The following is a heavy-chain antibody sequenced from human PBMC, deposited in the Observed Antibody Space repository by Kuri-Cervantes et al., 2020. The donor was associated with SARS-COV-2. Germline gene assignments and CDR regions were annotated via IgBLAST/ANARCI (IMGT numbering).Heavy chain of an antibody. V-gene: IGHV5-51*01. Sequence: KVSCKGSGYSFTSYWIGWVRQMPGKGLEWVGIIYPGDSDTRYSPSFQGQVTISADKSISTAYLQWSSLKASDTAMYYCARQIVVVPAAIYWFDPWGQGTLVTVSS. CDR1: GYSFTSYW. CDR3: ARQIVVVPAAIYWFDP. J-gene: IGHJ5*02. D-gene: IGHD2-2*01. CDR2: IYPGDSDT.